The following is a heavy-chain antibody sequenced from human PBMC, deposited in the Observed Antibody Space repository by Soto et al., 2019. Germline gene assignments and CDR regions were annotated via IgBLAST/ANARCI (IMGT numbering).Heavy chain of an antibody. CDR1: GGSISSYY. CDR3: ARHDIAARPIDY. J-gene: IGHJ4*02. CDR2: IYYSGST. D-gene: IGHD6-6*01. Sequence: SETLSLTCTVSGGSISSYYWSWIRQPPGKGLEWIGYIYYSGSTNYNPSLKSRVTISVDTSKNQFSLKLSSVTAADTAVYYCARHDIAARPIDYWGQGTLVTVSS. V-gene: IGHV4-59*01.